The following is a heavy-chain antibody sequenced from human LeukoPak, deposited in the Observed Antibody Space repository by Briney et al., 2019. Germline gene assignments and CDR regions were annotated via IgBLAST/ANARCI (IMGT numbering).Heavy chain of an antibody. V-gene: IGHV3-74*01. CDR2: INIDGSDT. CDR1: GFTFSDYW. J-gene: IGHJ4*02. Sequence: GGSLRLSCAASGFTFSDYWMHWVRQAPGKGLVSVSRINIDGSDTTYADSVKGRFTISRDNAKSTLYFQMNSLRVEDTAVYFCARDRSPTNGGFDYWGQGTLVTVSS. CDR3: ARDRSPTNGGFDY. D-gene: IGHD7-27*01.